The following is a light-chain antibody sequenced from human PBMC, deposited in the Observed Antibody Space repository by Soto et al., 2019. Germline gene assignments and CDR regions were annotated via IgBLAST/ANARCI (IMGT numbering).Light chain of an antibody. J-gene: IGKJ2*01. CDR1: QSVSSN. Sequence: EIVLTQSPATLSVSPGERATLSCRASQSVSSNLAWYQQKPGQAPRLLIYGASTTATGIPARFRGSGSGTEFTLTISSLQSEDFAVYYCQQYNNWPPGTFGQGTKLEIK. V-gene: IGKV3-15*01. CDR3: QQYNNWPPGT. CDR2: GAS.